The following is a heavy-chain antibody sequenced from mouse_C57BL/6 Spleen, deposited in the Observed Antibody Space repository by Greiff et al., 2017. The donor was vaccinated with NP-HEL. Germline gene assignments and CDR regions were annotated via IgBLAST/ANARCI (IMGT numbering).Heavy chain of an antibody. Sequence: VQLQQPGAELVMPGASVKLSCKASGYTFTSYWMHWVKQRPGQGLEWIGEIDPSDSYTNYNQKFKGKSTLTVDKSSSTAYMQLSSLTSEDSAVYYCATNYYGSSYGFDYWGQGTTPTVSS. CDR3: ATNYYGSSYGFDY. V-gene: IGHV1-69*01. J-gene: IGHJ2*01. CDR1: GYTFTSYW. CDR2: IDPSDSYT. D-gene: IGHD1-1*01.